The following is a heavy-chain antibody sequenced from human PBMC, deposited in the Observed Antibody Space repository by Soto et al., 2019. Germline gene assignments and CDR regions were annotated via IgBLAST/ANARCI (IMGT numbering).Heavy chain of an antibody. Sequence: SEPLSITRSVSGGYIVSYDGSCIRKPPGKGLEWIGYIYYSGSTNYNPSLKSRVTISVDTSKNQFSLKLSSVTAADTAVYYCARHVQWLVTFDYWGQGTLVTVSS. CDR2: IYYSGST. CDR3: ARHVQWLVTFDY. J-gene: IGHJ4*02. D-gene: IGHD6-19*01. V-gene: IGHV4-59*08. CDR1: GGYIVSYD.